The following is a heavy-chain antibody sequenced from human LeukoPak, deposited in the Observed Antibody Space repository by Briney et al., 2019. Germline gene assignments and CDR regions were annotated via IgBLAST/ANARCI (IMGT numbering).Heavy chain of an antibody. Sequence: GGSLKLSCAASGFTFSGSAMHWVRQASGKGLEWVGRIRSKANSYATAYAASVKGRFTISRDDSKNTAYLQMNSLKTEDTAVYYCWIAAAGTFDYWGQETLVTVSS. D-gene: IGHD6-13*01. J-gene: IGHJ4*02. V-gene: IGHV3-73*01. CDR2: IRSKANSYAT. CDR1: GFTFSGSA. CDR3: WIAAAGTFDY.